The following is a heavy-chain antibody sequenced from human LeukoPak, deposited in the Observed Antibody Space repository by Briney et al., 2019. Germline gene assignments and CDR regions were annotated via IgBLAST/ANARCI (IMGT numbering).Heavy chain of an antibody. CDR2: INHSGST. J-gene: IGHJ3*02. CDR1: GGSFSGYY. D-gene: IGHD6-19*01. V-gene: IGHV4-34*01. CDR3: ARPRPSSGRMSDAFDI. Sequence: SETLSLTCAVYGGSFSGYYWSWIRQPPGKGLEWIGEINHSGSTNYNPSLKSRVTISVDTSENQFSLKLSSVTATDTAVYYCARPRPSSGRMSDAFDIWGQGTMVTVSS.